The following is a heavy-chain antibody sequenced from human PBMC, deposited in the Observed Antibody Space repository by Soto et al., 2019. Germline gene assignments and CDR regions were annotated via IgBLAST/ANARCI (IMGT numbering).Heavy chain of an antibody. V-gene: IGHV1-18*01. CDR3: ARDVRSHDYGHYYYGMDV. D-gene: IGHD4-17*01. Sequence: QVQLVQSGAEVNKPGASVKVSCKASGYTFTSYGISWVRQAPGQGLEWMGWISIYNGNTNYAQKLQGRVTMTTDTSTSTAYMELRSLRSDDTAVYYCARDVRSHDYGHYYYGMDVWCQGTTVTVSS. CDR2: ISIYNGNT. J-gene: IGHJ6*02. CDR1: GYTFTSYG.